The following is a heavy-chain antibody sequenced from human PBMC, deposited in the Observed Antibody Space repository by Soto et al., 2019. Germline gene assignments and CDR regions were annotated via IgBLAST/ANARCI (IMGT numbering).Heavy chain of an antibody. D-gene: IGHD6-19*01. J-gene: IGHJ6*02. CDR3: ARQFDSSGWYYYYYGMDV. CDR2: ISYDGNNK. V-gene: IGHV3-30*03. Sequence: GGSLRLSCAASGFTFSAYGIHWVRQAPGKGLEWVAIISYDGNNKYYADSVQGRFTISRDNSKNTLYLQMNSLRAEDTAVYYCARQFDSSGWYYYYYGMDVWGQGTTVTVSS. CDR1: GFTFSAYG.